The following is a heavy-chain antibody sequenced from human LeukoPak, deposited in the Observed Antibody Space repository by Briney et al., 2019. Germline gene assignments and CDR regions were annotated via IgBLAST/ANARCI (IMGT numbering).Heavy chain of an antibody. CDR1: GGSISSYY. V-gene: IGHV4-59*08. CDR2: IYYSGST. Sequence: SGTLSLTCTVSGGSISSYYWSWIRQPPGKGLEWIGYIYYSGSTNYNPSLKSRVTISVDTSKNQFSLKLSSVTAADTAVYYCARLSSSWYFAGLWGQGTLVTVSS. CDR3: ARLSSSWYFAGL. J-gene: IGHJ4*02. D-gene: IGHD6-13*01.